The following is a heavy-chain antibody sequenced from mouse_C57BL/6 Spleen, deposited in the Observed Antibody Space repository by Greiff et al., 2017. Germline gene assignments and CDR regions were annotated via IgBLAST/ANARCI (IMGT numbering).Heavy chain of an antibody. CDR3: AREDYDYDDAMDY. V-gene: IGHV1-80*01. D-gene: IGHD2-4*01. CDR1: GYAFSSYW. CDR2: IYPGDGDT. Sequence: VQGVESGAELVKPGASVKISCKASGYAFSSYWMNWVKQRPGKGLEWIGQIYPGDGDTNYNGKFKGKATLTADKSSSTAYMQLSSLTSEDSAVYFCAREDYDYDDAMDYWGQGTSVTVSS. J-gene: IGHJ4*01.